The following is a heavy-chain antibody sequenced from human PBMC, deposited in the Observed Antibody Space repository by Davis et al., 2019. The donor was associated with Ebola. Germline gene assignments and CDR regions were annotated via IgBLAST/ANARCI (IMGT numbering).Heavy chain of an antibody. J-gene: IGHJ4*02. Sequence: SETLSLTCAVYGGSFSGYYWSWIRQPPGKGLEWIGEINHSGSTNYNPSLKSRVTISVDTSKNQFSLKLSSVTAADTAVYYCARGITIFGVVISHFDYWGQGTLVTVSS. V-gene: IGHV4-34*01. CDR3: ARGITIFGVVISHFDY. CDR2: INHSGST. D-gene: IGHD3-3*01. CDR1: GGSFSGYY.